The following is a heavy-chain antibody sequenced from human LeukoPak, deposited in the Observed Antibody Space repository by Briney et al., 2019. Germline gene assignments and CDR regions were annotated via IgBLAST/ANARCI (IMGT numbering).Heavy chain of an antibody. CDR2: MNPNSGNT. Sequence: ASVKVSCKASGYTFTNYDINWVRQATGQGLEWMGWMNPNSGNTGYAQKFQGRVTMTKSTSITTAYMDLSSLRSEVTAVYYCVRGVRIAVAGTHYYFDYWGQGTLVTVSS. CDR1: GYTFTNYD. V-gene: IGHV1-8*01. CDR3: VRGVRIAVAGTHYYFDY. J-gene: IGHJ4*02. D-gene: IGHD6-19*01.